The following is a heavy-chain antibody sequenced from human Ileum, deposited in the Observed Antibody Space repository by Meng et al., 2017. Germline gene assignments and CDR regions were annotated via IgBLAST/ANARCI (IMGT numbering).Heavy chain of an antibody. J-gene: IGHJ3*02. CDR1: GLTFSDYE. CDR2: ISNSGSHK. CDR3: AREIVGARGDALDM. V-gene: IGHV3-48*03. Sequence: GESLKISCAASGLTFSDYEMNWVRQAPGRGLEWVSYISNSGSHKFYADSVKGRFTISRDNAKNTLYLQMNSLRAEDTALYDCAREIVGARGDALDMWGQGTMVTVSS. D-gene: IGHD1-26*01.